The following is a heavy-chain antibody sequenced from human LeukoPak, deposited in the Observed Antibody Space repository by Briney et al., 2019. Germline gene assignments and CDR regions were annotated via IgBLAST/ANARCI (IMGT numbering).Heavy chain of an antibody. CDR2: IWYDGSNK. V-gene: IGHV3-33*08. CDR3: ARALYSSSSPWFDP. D-gene: IGHD6-6*01. J-gene: IGHJ5*02. CDR1: GFTFSSSA. Sequence: GGSLRLSCAASGFTFSSSAMSWVRQAPGKGLEWVAVIWYDGSNKYYADSVKGRFTISRDNSKNTLYLQMNSLRAEDTAVYYCARALYSSSSPWFDPWGQGTLVTVSS.